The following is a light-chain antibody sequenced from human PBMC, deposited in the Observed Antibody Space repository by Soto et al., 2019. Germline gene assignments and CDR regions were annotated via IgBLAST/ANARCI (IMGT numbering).Light chain of an antibody. V-gene: IGLV2-14*01. CDR1: SSDVGGYNY. J-gene: IGLJ1*01. Sequence: QSVLTQPASVSGSPGQSITISCTGTSSDVGGYNYVSWYQQHPGKAPKLMIYDVSNRPSGVSNRFSGSKSGNTASLTISGLQAEDVADYYCSSYTSSSTLEVFGTGTNVTVL. CDR3: SSYTSSSTLEV. CDR2: DVS.